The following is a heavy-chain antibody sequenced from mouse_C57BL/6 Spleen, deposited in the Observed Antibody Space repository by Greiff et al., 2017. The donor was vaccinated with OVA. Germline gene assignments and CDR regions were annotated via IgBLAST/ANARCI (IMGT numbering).Heavy chain of an antibody. V-gene: IGHV1-26*01. D-gene: IGHD1-1*01. CDR3: AGDYYGSRTMDY. CDR1: GYTFTDYY. CDR2: INPNNGGT. J-gene: IGHJ4*01. Sequence: EVQLQQSGPELVKPGASVKISCKASGYTFTDYYMNWVKQSHGKSLEWIGDINPNNGGTSYNQKFKGKATLTVDKSSSTAYMELRSLTSEDSAVDYCAGDYYGSRTMDYWGQGTSVTVSS.